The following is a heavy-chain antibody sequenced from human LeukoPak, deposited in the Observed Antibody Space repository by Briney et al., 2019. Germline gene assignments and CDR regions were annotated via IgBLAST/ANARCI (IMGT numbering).Heavy chain of an antibody. CDR2: VYYSWTT. CDR3: ARRGGSYNFDY. Sequence: PSETLSLTRTVSGGSISSYYWNWIRQPPGKGLEWIGYVYYSWTTNYNPSLKSRVTISVDTSKNQFSLKLSSVTAADTAVYYCARRGGSYNFDYWGQGTLVTVSS. J-gene: IGHJ4*02. CDR1: GGSISSYY. D-gene: IGHD1-26*01. V-gene: IGHV4-59*08.